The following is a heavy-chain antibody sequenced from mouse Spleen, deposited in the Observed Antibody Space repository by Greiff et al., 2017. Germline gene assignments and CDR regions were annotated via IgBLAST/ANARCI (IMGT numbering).Heavy chain of an antibody. CDR3: ARWDGNWYFDV. Sequence: QVQLQQPGAELVRPGSSVKLSCKASGYTFTSYWMDWVKQRPGQGLEWIGNIYPSDSETHYNQKFKDKATLTVDKSSSTAYMQLSSLTSEDSAVYYYARWDGNWYFDVWGTGTTVTVSS. V-gene: IGHV1-61*01. J-gene: IGHJ1*03. CDR2: IYPSDSET. D-gene: IGHD2-1*01. CDR1: GYTFTSYW.